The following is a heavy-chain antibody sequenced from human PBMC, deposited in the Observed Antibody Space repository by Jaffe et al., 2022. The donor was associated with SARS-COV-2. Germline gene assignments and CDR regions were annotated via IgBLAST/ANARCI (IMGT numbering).Heavy chain of an antibody. Sequence: EVQLVESGGGLVKPGGSLRLSCAASGFTFSNAWMSWVRQAPGKGLEWVGRIKSKTDGGTTDYAAPVKGRFTISRDDSKNTLYLQMNSLKTEDTAVYYCTTGPRRGTVVTPPDYWGQGTLVTVSS. D-gene: IGHD2-21*02. V-gene: IGHV3-15*01. CDR3: TTGPRRGTVVTPPDY. CDR1: GFTFSNAW. CDR2: IKSKTDGGTT. J-gene: IGHJ4*02.